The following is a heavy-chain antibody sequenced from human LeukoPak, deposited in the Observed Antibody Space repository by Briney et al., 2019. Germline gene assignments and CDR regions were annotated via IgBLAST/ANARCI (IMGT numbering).Heavy chain of an antibody. D-gene: IGHD2-2*01. J-gene: IGHJ4*02. CDR3: ARTVIYCSSTSCYFDY. CDR2: ISYDRSNK. CDR1: GFTFSSYA. Sequence: PGRSLRLSCAASGFTFSSYAMHWVRQAPGKGLEWVAVISYDRSNKYYADSVKGRFTISRDNSKNTLYLQMNSLRAEDTAVYYCARTVIYCSSTSCYFDYWGQGTLVTVSS. V-gene: IGHV3-30*01.